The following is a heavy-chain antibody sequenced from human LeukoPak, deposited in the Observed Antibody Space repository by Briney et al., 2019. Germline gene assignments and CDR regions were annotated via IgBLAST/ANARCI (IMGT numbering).Heavy chain of an antibody. CDR2: INHSGST. CDR3: ARESRSGWPDY. Sequence: SETLSLTCAVYGGSFSGYYWSWIRQPPGKGLEWIGEINHSGSTNYNPSLKSRVTISVDTSKNQFSLKLSSVTAADTAVYYCARESRSGWPDYRGQGTLVTVSS. V-gene: IGHV4-34*01. CDR1: GGSFSGYY. D-gene: IGHD6-19*01. J-gene: IGHJ4*02.